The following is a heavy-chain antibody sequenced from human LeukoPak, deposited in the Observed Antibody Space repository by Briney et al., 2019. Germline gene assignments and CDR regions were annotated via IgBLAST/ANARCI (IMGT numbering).Heavy chain of an antibody. CDR2: IYTSGRT. Sequence: PSETLSLTCTVSGGSISYWNWIRQPAGKGLEWIGRIYTSGRTNYNPSLKSRVSMSVDTSKNQFSLKLSSVTAADTAVYYCARLSTVTTSFDYWGQGTLVTVSS. V-gene: IGHV4-4*07. J-gene: IGHJ4*02. CDR3: ARLSTVTTSFDY. D-gene: IGHD4-11*01. CDR1: GGSISY.